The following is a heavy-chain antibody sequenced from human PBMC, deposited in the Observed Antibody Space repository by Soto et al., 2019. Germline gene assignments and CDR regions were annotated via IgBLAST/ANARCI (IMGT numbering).Heavy chain of an antibody. CDR3: VKSGGEAELLILDY. CDR1: GYTFSNYG. J-gene: IGHJ4*02. CDR2: LSAYNANT. Sequence: QVQLVQSGVELKKPGASVRVSCQASGYTFSNYGITWVRQAPGKGLEWVGCLSAYNANTKYAQKLQGRVTMTTDTSTNPMFMELMNLRSDDTAVYYCVKSGGEAELLILDYWGQGTRVTVSS. D-gene: IGHD1-26*01. V-gene: IGHV1-18*04.